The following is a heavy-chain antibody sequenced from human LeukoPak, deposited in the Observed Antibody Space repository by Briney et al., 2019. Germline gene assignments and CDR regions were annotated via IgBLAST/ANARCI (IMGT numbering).Heavy chain of an antibody. CDR3: ARLRGYYFDY. Sequence: SPTLSLTCTVSGGSISSGDYYWHWIRQPPGKGLEWIGYIYYSGSTYYNPSLKSRVTISVDTSKSQFSLKLSSVTAADTAVYYCARLRGYYFDYWGQGTLVTVSS. CDR2: IYYSGST. J-gene: IGHJ4*02. D-gene: IGHD3-16*01. V-gene: IGHV4-30-4*08. CDR1: GGSISSGDYY.